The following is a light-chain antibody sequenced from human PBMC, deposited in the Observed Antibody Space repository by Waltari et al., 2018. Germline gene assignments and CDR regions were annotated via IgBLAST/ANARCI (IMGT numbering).Light chain of an antibody. Sequence: DIQMTQSPSSVSASVGDTVTITCRASQEINNWLAWFQQKPGKTPKPLTSAASSLRSGVPSRFSGSGFGTDFTLTISNLQPEDFAIYYCQKADSFPPYTFGQGTKVEIQ. V-gene: IGKV1-12*01. CDR1: QEINNW. CDR3: QKADSFPPYT. CDR2: AAS. J-gene: IGKJ2*01.